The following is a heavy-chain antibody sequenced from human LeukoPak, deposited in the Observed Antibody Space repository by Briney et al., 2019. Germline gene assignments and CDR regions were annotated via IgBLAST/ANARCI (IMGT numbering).Heavy chain of an antibody. D-gene: IGHD2-2*01. J-gene: IGHJ3*02. CDR3: AKDYRYCTSTSCYGDDAFDI. CDR1: GFTFSSYA. V-gene: IGHV3-23*01. CDR2: ISGSGVST. Sequence: GGSLRLSCAASGFTFSSYAMTWVRQAPGKGLDWVSAISGSGVSTYYADSVKGRFTISRDNSKNTLYLQMSSLRAEDTAVYYCAKDYRYCTSTSCYGDDAFDIWGQGTMVTVSS.